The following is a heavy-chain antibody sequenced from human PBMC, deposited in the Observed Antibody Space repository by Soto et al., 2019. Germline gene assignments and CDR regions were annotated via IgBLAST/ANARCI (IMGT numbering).Heavy chain of an antibody. CDR3: AREVQGITSFDY. D-gene: IGHD1-20*01. Sequence: QVQLIQSGPEMMQPGASVKVSCEASGFTAFSYAFHWVRQAPGQGPEWLGWIIAGVDGTDYSRRLQDRLKITRDTSTNTVFLEVRSLTSEDTAFYYCAREVQGITSFDYWGQGTLVTVSS. J-gene: IGHJ4*02. V-gene: IGHV1-3*01. CDR1: GFTAFSYA. CDR2: IIAGVDGT.